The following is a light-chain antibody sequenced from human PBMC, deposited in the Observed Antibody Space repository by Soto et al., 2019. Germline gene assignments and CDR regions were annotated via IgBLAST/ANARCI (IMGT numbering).Light chain of an antibody. Sequence: DIQMTQSPSALSASVGDRVTITCRASQSISTWVAWYQQRPGEAPNLLIFDASTLKSGVPSRFSGSGSGTEFTLTISSLQPDDFAIYYCQQYDSYSWTFGQGTKVDIK. CDR1: QSISTW. CDR3: QQYDSYSWT. CDR2: DAS. J-gene: IGKJ1*01. V-gene: IGKV1-5*01.